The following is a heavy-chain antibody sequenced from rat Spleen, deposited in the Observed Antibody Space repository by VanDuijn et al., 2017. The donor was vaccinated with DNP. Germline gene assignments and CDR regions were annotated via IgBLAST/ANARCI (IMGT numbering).Heavy chain of an antibody. Sequence: EVQLVESGGGLVQPGRSLKLSCAASGFTFSAYYMAWVRQAPAKGLEWVAYIGSPAYAPYYADSVKGRFTISRDNAKSTLYLQMNSLRSEDMATYYFTWGNADAWGQGTSVTVSS. CDR1: GFTFSAYY. CDR3: TWGNADA. J-gene: IGHJ4*01. CDR2: IGSPAYAP. V-gene: IGHV5-27*01.